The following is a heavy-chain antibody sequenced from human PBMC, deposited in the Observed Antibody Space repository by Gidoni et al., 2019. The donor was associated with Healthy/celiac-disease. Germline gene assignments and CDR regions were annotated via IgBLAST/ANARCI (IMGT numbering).Heavy chain of an antibody. CDR2: ISYDGSNK. J-gene: IGHJ3*02. Sequence: QVQLVESGGGVVQPGRSLGLSCAASGFPFSSYGMHWVRQAPGKGLEWVAVISYDGSNKYYADSVKGRFTISRDNSKNTLYLQMNSLRAEDTAVYYCAKDAGMDHDAFDIWGQGTMVTVSS. D-gene: IGHD6-13*01. CDR1: GFPFSSYG. CDR3: AKDAGMDHDAFDI. V-gene: IGHV3-30*18.